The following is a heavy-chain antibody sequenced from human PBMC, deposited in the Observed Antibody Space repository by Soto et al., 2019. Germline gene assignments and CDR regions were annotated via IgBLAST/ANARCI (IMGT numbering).Heavy chain of an antibody. D-gene: IGHD3-10*01. CDR1: GFTFSSYA. CDR2: ISGSGGST. CDR3: AASHVLLWFGELLQAGMDV. J-gene: IGHJ6*02. V-gene: IGHV3-23*01. Sequence: GGSLRLSCAASGFTFSSYAMSWVRQAPGKGLEWVSAISGSGGSTYYADSVKGRFTISRDNSKNTLYLQMNSLRAEDTAVYYCAASHVLLWFGELLQAGMDVWGQGTTVTVS.